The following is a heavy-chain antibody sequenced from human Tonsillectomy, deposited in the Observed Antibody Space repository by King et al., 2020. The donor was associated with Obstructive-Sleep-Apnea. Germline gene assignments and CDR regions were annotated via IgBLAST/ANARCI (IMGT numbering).Heavy chain of an antibody. V-gene: IGHV1-3*01. D-gene: IGHD3-9*01. CDR2: INAGNGNT. CDR1: GYTFTSYA. Sequence: VQLVQSGAEVKKPGASVKVSCKASGYTFTSYAMHWVRQAPGQRLEWMGWINAGNGNTKYSQKFQGRVTITRDTSASTAYMELSSLRSEDTAVYYCARDLGLLYFDWLLQLDYWGQGTLVTVSS. CDR3: ARDLGLLYFDWLLQLDY. J-gene: IGHJ4*02.